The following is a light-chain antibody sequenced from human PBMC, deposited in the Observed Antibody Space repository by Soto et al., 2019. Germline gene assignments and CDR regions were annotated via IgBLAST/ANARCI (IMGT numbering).Light chain of an antibody. J-gene: IGKJ4*01. CDR2: KAS. CDR3: HQARSFNLS. CDR1: QGVSSW. V-gene: IGKV1-12*01. Sequence: DIQMTQSPSSVSASVGDRVTISCRASQGVSSWLAWYQQKPGKAPKLLIYKASTLQTGVPSRFSGSGSGTDFTLTITNLQPEDFATYYCHQARSFNLSFGGGTKVDIX.